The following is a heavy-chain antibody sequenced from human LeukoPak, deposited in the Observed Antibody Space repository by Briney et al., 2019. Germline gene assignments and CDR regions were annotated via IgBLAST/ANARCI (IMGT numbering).Heavy chain of an antibody. CDR3: ARDRNSGSYFRDAFDI. CDR2: IYSGGST. Sequence: GGSLILSCAASGFTVSSNYMSWVRQAPGKGLEWVSVIYSGGSTYYADSVKGRFTISRDNSKNTLYLQMNSLRAEDTAVYYCARDRNSGSYFRDAFDIWGQGTMVTVSS. D-gene: IGHD1-26*01. V-gene: IGHV3-53*01. J-gene: IGHJ3*02. CDR1: GFTVSSNY.